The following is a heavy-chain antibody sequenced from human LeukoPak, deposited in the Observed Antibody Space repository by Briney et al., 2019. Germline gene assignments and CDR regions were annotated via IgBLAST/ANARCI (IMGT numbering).Heavy chain of an antibody. CDR3: ARDPYYYDSSYYYYYYYMDV. CDR1: GFTFSFFE. V-gene: IGHV3-48*03. J-gene: IGHJ6*03. CDR2: ITSSGSTI. D-gene: IGHD3-22*01. Sequence: GGSLRLSCAASGFTFSFFEMNWVRQAPGKGLEWVSYITSSGSTIYYADSVKGRFTISRDNAKNSLYLQMNSLRAEDTAVYYCARDPYYYDSSYYYYYYYMDVWGKGTTVTISS.